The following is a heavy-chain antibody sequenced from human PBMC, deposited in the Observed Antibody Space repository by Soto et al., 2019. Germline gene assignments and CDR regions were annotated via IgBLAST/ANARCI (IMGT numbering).Heavy chain of an antibody. D-gene: IGHD6-19*01. CDR1: GLTLSNYA. J-gene: IGHJ4*02. V-gene: IGHV3-30-3*01. CDR2: ISYDGSNR. CDR3: ARVTQAVAADY. Sequence: QEQLVESGGGVVQPGRSLRLSCAASGLTLSNYAMHWVRQAPGKGLEWVAVISYDGSNRYYADSVKGRFTISRDNSKNTLYLQMNSLRAEDTAVYYCARVTQAVAADYWGQGTLVTVSS.